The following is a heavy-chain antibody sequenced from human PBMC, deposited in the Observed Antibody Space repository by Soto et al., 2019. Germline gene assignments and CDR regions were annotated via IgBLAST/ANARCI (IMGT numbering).Heavy chain of an antibody. CDR1: GVSVRNNY. D-gene: IGHD3-16*01. CDR3: ARLLGGGDAYNLLDY. Sequence: PSETLSLTCSISGVSVRNNYWNWLRQPPGKGLEWIGYIFHDGTTKYNPSLRTRVTMSVDMPENQFSLKLTSVTPADTAVYYCARLLGGGDAYNLLDYWGQGTLVTVSS. V-gene: IGHV4-59*02. CDR2: IFHDGTT. J-gene: IGHJ4*02.